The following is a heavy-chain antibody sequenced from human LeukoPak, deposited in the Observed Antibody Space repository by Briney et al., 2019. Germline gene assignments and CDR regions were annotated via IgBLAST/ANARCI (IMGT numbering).Heavy chain of an antibody. Sequence: YYADSVKGRFSVSRDNSKNILYLQMDSLRADDSALYYCAKDANYYDSSGYLIPFDYWGQGTLVTVSS. J-gene: IGHJ4*02. CDR3: AKDANYYDSSGYLIPFDY. V-gene: IGHV3-33*06. D-gene: IGHD3-22*01.